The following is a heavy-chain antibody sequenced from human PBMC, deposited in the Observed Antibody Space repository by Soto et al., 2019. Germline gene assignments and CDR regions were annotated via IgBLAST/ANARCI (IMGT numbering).Heavy chain of an antibody. D-gene: IGHD4-17*01. V-gene: IGHV4-34*01. Sequence: SEPLSLTCAFYGVSFRAYYWSWIFQPPGKGLEWIGEINHSGSTNYNPSLKSRVTISVDTSKNQFSLKLSSVTAADTAVYYCARDGGDYVSDWFDPWGQGILVTVSS. CDR2: INHSGST. J-gene: IGHJ5*02. CDR3: ARDGGDYVSDWFDP. CDR1: GVSFRAYY.